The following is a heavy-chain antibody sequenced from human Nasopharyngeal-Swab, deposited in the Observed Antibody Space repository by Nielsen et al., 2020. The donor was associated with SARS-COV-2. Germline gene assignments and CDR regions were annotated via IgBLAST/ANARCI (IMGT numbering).Heavy chain of an antibody. CDR2: ISGSGGST. CDR3: AKRPRSWNYYGMDV. Sequence: GESLKISCAASGFTFSSYAMSWVRQAPGKGLEWVSAISGSGGSTYYADSVKGRFTISRDNSKNTLYLQMNSLRAEDTAVYYCAKRPRSWNYYGMDVWGQGTTVTVSS. J-gene: IGHJ6*02. CDR1: GFTFSSYA. V-gene: IGHV3-23*01.